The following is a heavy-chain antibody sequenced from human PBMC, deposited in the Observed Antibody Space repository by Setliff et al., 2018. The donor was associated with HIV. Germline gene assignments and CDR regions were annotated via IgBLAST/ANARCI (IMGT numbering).Heavy chain of an antibody. J-gene: IGHJ4*02. D-gene: IGHD6-6*01. V-gene: IGHV1-3*03. CDR3: ARGWHSTSPNSYFDY. Sequence: ASVKVSCKASGYSFTDYAMNWVRQAPGQGLEWMGWINIGNGDTKYSQDFHDRVTISRDSPATTVYMELSSLRSDDMAVYYCARGWHSTSPNSYFDYWGQGSLVTVSS. CDR2: INIGNGDT. CDR1: GYSFTDYA.